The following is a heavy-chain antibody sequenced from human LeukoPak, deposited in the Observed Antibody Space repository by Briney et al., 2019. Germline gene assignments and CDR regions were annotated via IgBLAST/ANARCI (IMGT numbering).Heavy chain of an antibody. D-gene: IGHD1-26*01. V-gene: IGHV3-23*01. CDR3: AKGRGIVGARSLDY. CDR1: GFTFSSYA. J-gene: IGHJ4*02. CDR2: ISGSGGST. Sequence: GGSPRLSCAASGFTFSSYAMSWVRQAPGKGLEWVSVISGSGGSTYYADSVKGRFTISRDNSKNTLYLQMNSLRAEDTAVYYCAKGRGIVGARSLDYRGQGTLVTVSS.